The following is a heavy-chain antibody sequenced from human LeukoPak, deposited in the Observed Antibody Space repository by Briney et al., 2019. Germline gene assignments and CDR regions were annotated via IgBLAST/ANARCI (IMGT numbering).Heavy chain of an antibody. CDR3: ARGLTVDTAMGY. Sequence: ASVKVSCKASGYTFTSYDINWVRQATGQGLEWMGWMNPNSGNIGYAQKFQGRVTMTRNTSISTAYMELSSLRSEDTAVYYCARGLTVDTAMGYWGQGTLVTVSS. D-gene: IGHD5-18*01. CDR2: MNPNSGNI. CDR1: GYTFTSYD. V-gene: IGHV1-8*01. J-gene: IGHJ4*02.